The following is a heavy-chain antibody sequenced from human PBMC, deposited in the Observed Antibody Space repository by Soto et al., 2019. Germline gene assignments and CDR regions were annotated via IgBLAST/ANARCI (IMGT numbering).Heavy chain of an antibody. Sequence: ASVKVSCKASGYTFTSYGISWVRQAPGQGLEWMGWISAYNGNTNYAQKLQGRVTMTTDTSTSTAYMELRSLRSDDTAVYYCATTSGRGAYEDHGIWGQGTLVTVSS. CDR3: ATTSGRGAYEDHGI. J-gene: IGHJ4*02. CDR2: ISAYNGNT. D-gene: IGHD3-10*01. CDR1: GYTFTSYG. V-gene: IGHV1-18*01.